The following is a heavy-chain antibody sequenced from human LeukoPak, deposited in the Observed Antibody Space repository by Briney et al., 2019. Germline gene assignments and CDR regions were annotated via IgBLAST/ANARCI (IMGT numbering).Heavy chain of an antibody. CDR1: GFTFSSYA. CDR2: ISGSGGST. Sequence: PGGSLRLSCAASGFTFSSYAMSWVRQAPGKGLEWVSAISGSGGSTYYADSVKGRFTISRDNSKNTLYLQMNSLRAEDTAVYYCARDIGGYYDSSGNYYFDYWGQGTLVTVSS. CDR3: ARDIGGYYDSSGNYYFDY. V-gene: IGHV3-23*01. J-gene: IGHJ4*02. D-gene: IGHD3-22*01.